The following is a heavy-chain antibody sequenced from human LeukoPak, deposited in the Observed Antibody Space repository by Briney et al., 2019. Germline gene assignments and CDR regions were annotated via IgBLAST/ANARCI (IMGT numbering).Heavy chain of an antibody. CDR3: ARDLYGSGSH. V-gene: IGHV3-48*03. CDR1: GFTFSSHE. CDR2: ISSSGSTI. D-gene: IGHD3-10*01. Sequence: GGSLRLSCAASGFTFSSHEMNWVRQAPGKGLEWVSYISSSGSTIYYADSVKGRFTISRDNAKNSLYLQMNSLRAEDTAVYYCARDLYGSGSHWGQGTLVTVSS. J-gene: IGHJ4*02.